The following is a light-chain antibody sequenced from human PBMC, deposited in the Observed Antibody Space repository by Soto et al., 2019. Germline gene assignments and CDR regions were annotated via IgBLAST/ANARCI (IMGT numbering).Light chain of an antibody. V-gene: IGKV3-20*01. CDR2: GAS. J-gene: IGKJ1*01. Sequence: ETVMTQSPATLSVSPGERATLSCRASQSVSNNVAWYQQKPGQAPRLLVYGASSRATGIPDRFSGSGSGTDFTLTISRLDPEDFAVYYCQQYGSSSWTFGQGTKVDIK. CDR3: QQYGSSSWT. CDR1: QSVSNN.